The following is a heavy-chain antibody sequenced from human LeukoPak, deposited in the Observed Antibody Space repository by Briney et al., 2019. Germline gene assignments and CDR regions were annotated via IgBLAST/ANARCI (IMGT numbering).Heavy chain of an antibody. CDR3: ARDKAGAAAGTHDY. J-gene: IGHJ4*02. D-gene: IGHD6-13*01. V-gene: IGHV3-30-3*01. Sequence: GRSLRLSCAASGFTFSSYAMHWVRQAPGKGLEWVAVISYDGSNKYYADSVKGRFTISRDNARNSLYLQMNSLRAEDTAMYYCARDKAGAAAGTHDYWGQGTLVTVSS. CDR2: ISYDGSNK. CDR1: GFTFSSYA.